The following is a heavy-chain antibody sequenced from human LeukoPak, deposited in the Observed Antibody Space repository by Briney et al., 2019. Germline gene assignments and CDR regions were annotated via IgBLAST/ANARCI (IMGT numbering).Heavy chain of an antibody. CDR2: IDYRGRT. CDR1: GGSVNNAAYY. D-gene: IGHD5-24*01. J-gene: IGHJ4*02. Sequence: PSETLSLTCTVSGGSVNNAAYYWSWIRQHPGKGLEWIGRIDYRGRTNYNPSLKSRVTISVDTSENQFSLRLSSVTAADTAVYYCARGVRDGYKTFDYWGQGTLVTVSS. CDR3: ARGVRDGYKTFDY. V-gene: IGHV4-31*03.